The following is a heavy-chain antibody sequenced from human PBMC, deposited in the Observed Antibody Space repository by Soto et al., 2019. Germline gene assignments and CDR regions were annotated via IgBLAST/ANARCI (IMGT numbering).Heavy chain of an antibody. J-gene: IGHJ6*02. V-gene: IGHV4-59*08. CDR2: IDNNGGT. CDR3: VSQGFGALHGLVDV. D-gene: IGHD3-10*01. Sequence: QVQLQESGPGLVKPSETLSLTCTVSGDSVSSYKWSWIRQTPGKGLEWIGYIDNNGGTSYNPSLRSRVTMSVDTSTKHFSLRLNSVTAADTAVYYGVSQGFGALHGLVDVWGQGTTVTVSS. CDR1: GDSVSSYK.